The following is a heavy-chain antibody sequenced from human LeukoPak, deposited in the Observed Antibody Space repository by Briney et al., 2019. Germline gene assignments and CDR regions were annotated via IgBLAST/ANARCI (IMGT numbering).Heavy chain of an antibody. V-gene: IGHV4-59*01. CDR3: ARDRGTTFPDAFDI. CDR1: GASISGYY. CDR2: IYYSGST. J-gene: IGHJ3*02. Sequence: KPSETLSLTCTVSGASISGYYWSWIRQPPGKGLEWIGYIYYSGSTNYNPSLKSRVTISVDTSKNQFSLKLSSVTAADTAAYYCARDRGTTFPDAFDIWGQGTMVTVSS. D-gene: IGHD2/OR15-2a*01.